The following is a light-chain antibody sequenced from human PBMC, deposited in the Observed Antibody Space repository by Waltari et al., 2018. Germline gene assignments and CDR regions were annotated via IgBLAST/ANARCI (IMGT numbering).Light chain of an antibody. CDR3: QSYDSNNHQV. CDR1: RGSTVSNS. V-gene: IGLV6-57*04. CDR2: EDD. J-gene: IGLJ7*01. Sequence: ILIQPHSVSESPGKTVTISCTRSRGSTVSNSVPSYQQRPGSAPTTLIYEDDRRPSGVPDRFSGSIDSSSNSASLTISGLKTEDEADYYCQSYDSNNHQVFGGGAQLTVL.